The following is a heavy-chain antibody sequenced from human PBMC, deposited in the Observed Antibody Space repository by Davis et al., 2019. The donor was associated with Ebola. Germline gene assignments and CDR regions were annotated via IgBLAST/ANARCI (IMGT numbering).Heavy chain of an antibody. J-gene: IGHJ4*02. V-gene: IGHV1-18*01. CDR2: ISAYNGNT. CDR3: ARDIDCSGGSCRDY. CDR1: GYTFTSHG. Sequence: AASVTVSCKASGYTFTSHGISWVRQAPGQGLEWMGWISAYNGNTNYAQKLQGRVTMTTDTSTSTAYMELRSLRSDDTAVYYCARDIDCSGGSCRDYWGQGTLVTVSS. D-gene: IGHD2-15*01.